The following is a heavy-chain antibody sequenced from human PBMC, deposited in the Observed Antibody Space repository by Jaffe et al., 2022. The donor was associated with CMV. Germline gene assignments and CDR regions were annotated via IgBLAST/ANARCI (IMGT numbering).Heavy chain of an antibody. Sequence: QVQLVESGGGLVKPGGSLRLSCAASGFTFSDYYMSWIRQAPGKGLEWVSYISSSGSTIYYADSVKGRFTISRDNAKNSLYLQMNSLRAEDTAVYYCARWDCSGGSCYSGAVNPYNWFDPWGQGTLVTVSS. V-gene: IGHV3-11*01. CDR2: ISSSGSTI. D-gene: IGHD2-15*01. CDR1: GFTFSDYY. CDR3: ARWDCSGGSCYSGAVNPYNWFDP. J-gene: IGHJ5*02.